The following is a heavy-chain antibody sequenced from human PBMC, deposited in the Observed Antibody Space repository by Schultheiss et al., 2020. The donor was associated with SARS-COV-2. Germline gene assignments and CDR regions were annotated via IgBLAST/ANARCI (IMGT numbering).Heavy chain of an antibody. J-gene: IGHJ4*02. CDR3: ARSRAGVAVAGTFDY. CDR1: GGSFSGYY. CDR2: INHSGST. D-gene: IGHD6-19*01. Sequence: SETLSLTCAVYGGSFSGYYWSWIRQPPGKGLEWIGEINHSGSTNYNPSLKSRVTISVDTSKNQFSLKLSSVTAADTAVYYCARSRAGVAVAGTFDYWGQGTRVTVSS. V-gene: IGHV4-34*01.